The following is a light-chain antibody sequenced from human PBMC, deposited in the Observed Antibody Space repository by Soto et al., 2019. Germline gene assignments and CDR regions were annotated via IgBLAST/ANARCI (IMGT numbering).Light chain of an antibody. CDR1: QSISGW. J-gene: IGKJ1*01. CDR2: NAS. Sequence: DVQLTQSPSTPSASVGDRVTITCRASQSISGWLAWYQQKPGKAPKLLIYNASILESGVPSRFSGTGSGTEFTLTISTLQPDDFATYYCQQYNGYSRTFGQGTKVDIK. CDR3: QQYNGYSRT. V-gene: IGKV1-5*01.